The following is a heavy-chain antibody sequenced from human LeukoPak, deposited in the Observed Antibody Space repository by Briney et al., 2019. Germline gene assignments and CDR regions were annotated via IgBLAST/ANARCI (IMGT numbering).Heavy chain of an antibody. V-gene: IGHV3-7*01. D-gene: IGHD6-6*01. CDR1: GFTFGDYA. J-gene: IGHJ5*02. Sequence: PGRSLRLSCTASGFTFGDYAMSWVRQAPGKGLEWVANIKPDGSATNYVDSVKGRFTISRDNAKNSLDLQMNSLRAEDTAVYYCARGGGSSSWGQGTLVTVSS. CDR2: IKPDGSAT. CDR3: ARGGGSSS.